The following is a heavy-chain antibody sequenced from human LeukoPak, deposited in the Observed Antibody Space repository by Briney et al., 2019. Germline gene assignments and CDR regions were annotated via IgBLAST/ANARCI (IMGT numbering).Heavy chain of an antibody. D-gene: IGHD2-2*01. V-gene: IGHV4-34*01. Sequence: PSEALSLTCAVYGGSFSGYYWSWIRQPPGKGLEWIGEINHSRSTNYNPSLKSRVTISVDTSKNQFSLKLSSVTAADTAVYYCARDPYCSSTSCLFDYWGQGTLVTVSS. CDR3: ARDPYCSSTSCLFDY. CDR2: INHSRST. CDR1: GGSFSGYY. J-gene: IGHJ4*02.